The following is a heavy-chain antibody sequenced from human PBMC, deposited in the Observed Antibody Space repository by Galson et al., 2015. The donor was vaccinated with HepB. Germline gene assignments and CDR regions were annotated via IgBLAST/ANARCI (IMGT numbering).Heavy chain of an antibody. CDR1: GFTFSTNA. D-gene: IGHD3-10*01. CDR3: AKAVRTTSGTDF. V-gene: IGHV3-23*01. J-gene: IGHJ4*02. Sequence: SLRLSCAASGFTFSTNAMSWVRQAPGKGLEWVSAISGSGSNTYYADSVKGRFTISRDNSNNTLHLQMNSLRAEDTAVYYCAKAVRTTSGTDFWGQGTLDTASS. CDR2: ISGSGSNT.